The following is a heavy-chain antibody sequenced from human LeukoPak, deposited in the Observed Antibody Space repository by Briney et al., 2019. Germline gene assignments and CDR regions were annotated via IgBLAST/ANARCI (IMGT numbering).Heavy chain of an antibody. D-gene: IGHD5-18*01. J-gene: IGHJ4*01. CDR2: IYYSGST. CDR1: GGSFSTYY. V-gene: IGHV4-59*01. Sequence: SETLSLTCTVSGGSFSTYYWSWIRQPPGKGLEWIGYIYYSGSTNYNPSLKSRVTVSVDTSKNQFSLKLSSVTAADTAVYYCARGDARGYSYGHFHFDHWGHGTLVTVSS. CDR3: ARGDARGYSYGHFHFDH.